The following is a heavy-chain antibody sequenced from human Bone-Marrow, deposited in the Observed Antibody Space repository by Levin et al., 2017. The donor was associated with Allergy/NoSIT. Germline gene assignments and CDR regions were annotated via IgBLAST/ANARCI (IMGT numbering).Heavy chain of an antibody. J-gene: IGHJ5*02. D-gene: IGHD1-1*01. CDR1: GFTFTSYN. Sequence: GESLKISCAASGFTFTSYNMNWVRQAPGKGLEWVSSIDMSSNYIYYADSVRGRFTISRDNARNSLFLQMNSLRGEDTAIYYCTRGAQYRWFDPWGQGALVTVSS. CDR2: IDMSSNYI. V-gene: IGHV3-21*01. CDR3: TRGAQYRWFDP.